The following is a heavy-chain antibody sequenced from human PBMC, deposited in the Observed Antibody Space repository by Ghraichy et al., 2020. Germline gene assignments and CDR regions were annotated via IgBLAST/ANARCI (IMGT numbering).Heavy chain of an antibody. CDR3: AKALPGKAVFDS. J-gene: IGHJ4*02. CDR1: GFTFSSYA. D-gene: IGHD1-1*01. V-gene: IGHV3-23*01. CDR2: ISGSVPNT. Sequence: ESLNISCAASGFTFSSYAMSWVRQAPGKGLEWVAGISGSVPNTYYADCVKGRFTISRDNSKSTLYLQMDSLRAEDTAVYYCAKALPGKAVFDSWGQGTLVTVSS.